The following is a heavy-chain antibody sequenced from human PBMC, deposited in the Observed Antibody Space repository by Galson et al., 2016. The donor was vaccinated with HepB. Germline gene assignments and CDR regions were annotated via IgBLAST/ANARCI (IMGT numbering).Heavy chain of an antibody. D-gene: IGHD3-10*02. CDR3: ARLFNDYQYFGMDV. CDR1: GFTFSSYV. Sequence: SLRLSCAASGFTFSSYVMHWVRQPPGTGPVWVSRINPDGRTTFDADSVKGRFTISRDNAKNSLYLQMNSLRAEDTAVYYCARLFNDYQYFGMDVWGQGTTVTVSS. V-gene: IGHV3-74*01. CDR2: INPDGRTT. J-gene: IGHJ6*02.